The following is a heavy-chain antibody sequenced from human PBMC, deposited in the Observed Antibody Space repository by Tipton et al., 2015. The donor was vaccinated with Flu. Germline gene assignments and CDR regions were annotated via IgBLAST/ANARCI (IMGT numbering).Heavy chain of an antibody. D-gene: IGHD1-7*01. V-gene: IGHV3-7*01. J-gene: IGHJ4*02. CDR1: GFMFTRYW. CDR2: INEDGNGK. CDR3: AKVIPELVSGLDY. Sequence: SLRLSCETSGFMFTRYWMSWVRQAPGKGLEWVANINEDGNGKLYGDSVKGRFTISRDSATKSVFLHMTSLRAEDTAVYYCAKVIPELVSGLDYWGQGTLVTVSS.